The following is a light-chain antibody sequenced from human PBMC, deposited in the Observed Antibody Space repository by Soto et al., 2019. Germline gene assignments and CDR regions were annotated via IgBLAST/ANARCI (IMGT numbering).Light chain of an antibody. V-gene: IGKV3-20*01. CDR2: GAS. Sequence: IVMTQSPAPLSLAPGERATLSCRARQRVSSNVAWYRQKPGQAPRFLIYGASSRATGIPDRFSGSGSGTDFTLTISRLEPEDFAVYYCQQYGSSPLTFGGGTKVDIK. CDR3: QQYGSSPLT. J-gene: IGKJ4*01. CDR1: QRVSSN.